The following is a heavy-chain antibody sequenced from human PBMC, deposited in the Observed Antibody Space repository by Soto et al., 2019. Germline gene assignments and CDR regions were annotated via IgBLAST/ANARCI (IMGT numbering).Heavy chain of an antibody. CDR3: TRAGTYVSTEVGY. CDR2: INSDGSIT. CDR1: GFTFSSHW. J-gene: IGHJ4*02. V-gene: IGHV3-74*01. D-gene: IGHD1-26*01. Sequence: EVHLVESGGGLVQPGGSLRLSCAASGFTFSSHWMYWVRQAPGKGLVWVSPINSDGSITPYADSVKGRFTISRDNAKHTLFLQMTSLRADDTAVYYCTRAGTYVSTEVGYWGQGTLVTVSS.